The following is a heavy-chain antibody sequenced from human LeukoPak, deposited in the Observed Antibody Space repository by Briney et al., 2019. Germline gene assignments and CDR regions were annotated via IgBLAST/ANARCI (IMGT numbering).Heavy chain of an antibody. CDR3: ARLYYYESSGLGDY. D-gene: IGHD3-22*01. CDR2: INWNGGST. CDR1: GFTFDDYG. V-gene: IGHV3-20*04. Sequence: GGSLRLSCAASGFTFDDYGMSWVRQAPAKGLEWVSGINWNGGSTGYADSVKGRFTISRDNAKNSLYLQMNSLRAEDTALYYCARLYYYESSGLGDYWGQGTLVTVSS. J-gene: IGHJ4*02.